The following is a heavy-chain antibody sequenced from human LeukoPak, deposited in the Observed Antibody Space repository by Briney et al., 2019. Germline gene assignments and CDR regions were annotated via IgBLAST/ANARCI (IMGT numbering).Heavy chain of an antibody. CDR1: GGSISSYY. V-gene: IGHV4-59*08. CDR2: IYYSGST. CDR3: ARHPPRDGSAFDY. J-gene: IGHJ4*02. Sequence: SGTLSLTCTVSGGSISSYYWSWIRQPPGKGLEWIGYIYYSGSTNYNPSLKSRVTISVDTSKNQFSLKLSSVTAADTAVYYCARHPPRDGSAFDYWGQGTLVTVSS.